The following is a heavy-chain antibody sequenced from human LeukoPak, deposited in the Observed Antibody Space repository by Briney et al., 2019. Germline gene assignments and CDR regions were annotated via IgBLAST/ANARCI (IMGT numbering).Heavy chain of an antibody. J-gene: IGHJ5*02. CDR1: GGSISSGSYY. CDR3: ARAPRRVRGVIIGWFDL. Sequence: PSETLSLTCTVSGGSISSGSYYWSWIRQPAGKGLEWLGRIYTSGSTNYTPSLKSRVTISVDTSKNQFSLKLSSVTAADTAVYYCARAPRRVRGVIIGWFDLWGQGTLVTVSS. D-gene: IGHD3-10*01. V-gene: IGHV4-61*02. CDR2: IYTSGST.